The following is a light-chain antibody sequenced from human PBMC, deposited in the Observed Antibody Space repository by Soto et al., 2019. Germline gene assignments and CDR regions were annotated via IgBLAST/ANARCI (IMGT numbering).Light chain of an antibody. V-gene: IGLV2-8*01. J-gene: IGLJ1*01. CDR3: SSYGGSDNYV. CDR2: DVN. Sequence: QSVLTQPPSASGSPGQSVAISCTGTSSDVGGYNSVSWYQQHPSKAPKLLIYDVNKRPSGVPDRFSGSKSGNTASLTVSGLQDEDEADYYCSSYGGSDNYVFGTGTKVTVL. CDR1: SSDVGGYNS.